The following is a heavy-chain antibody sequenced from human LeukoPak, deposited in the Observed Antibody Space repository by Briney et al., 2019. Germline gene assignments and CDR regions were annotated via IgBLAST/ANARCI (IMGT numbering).Heavy chain of an antibody. J-gene: IGHJ4*02. Sequence: ASVKVSCKASGGTFSSYAISWVRQAPGQGLEWMGGIIPTFGTANYAQKFQGRVTITTDESTSTAYMELSSLRSEDTAVYYCAREPFYCSSTSCYTGYFDYWGQGTLVTVSS. D-gene: IGHD2-2*02. CDR2: IIPTFGTA. V-gene: IGHV1-69*05. CDR3: AREPFYCSSTSCYTGYFDY. CDR1: GGTFSSYA.